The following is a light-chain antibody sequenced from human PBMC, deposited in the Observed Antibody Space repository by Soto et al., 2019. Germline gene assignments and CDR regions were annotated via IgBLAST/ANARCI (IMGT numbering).Light chain of an antibody. Sequence: DIVMTQSPDSLAVSLGERATINCKSNQSVVFGPNSENYLAGYQQKPGQPPKLLIYWPSTRESGVPDRFTGRESGTQFALTITSLQAEDVAVYYCQQYFDPPVTFGQGTRLEIK. CDR2: WPS. J-gene: IGKJ5*01. CDR3: QQYFDPPVT. V-gene: IGKV4-1*01. CDR1: QSVVFGPNSENY.